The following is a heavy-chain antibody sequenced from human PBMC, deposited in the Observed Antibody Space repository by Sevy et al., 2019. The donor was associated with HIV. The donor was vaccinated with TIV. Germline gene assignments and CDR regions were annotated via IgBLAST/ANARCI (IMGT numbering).Heavy chain of an antibody. CDR3: TTHPSLSFARMVVAEAGMDV. CDR1: GFTFSNPW. J-gene: IGHJ6*02. Sequence: GGSLRLSCVASGFTFSNPWMSWVRQAPGKGLEWVGRIKSKSDGGKTDYAAPVKGRFTISRDDSRNTLYLQMNSLKIEDTAVYYCTTHPSLSFARMVVAEAGMDVWGQGTTVTVS. D-gene: IGHD3-22*01. V-gene: IGHV3-15*01. CDR2: IKSKSDGGKT.